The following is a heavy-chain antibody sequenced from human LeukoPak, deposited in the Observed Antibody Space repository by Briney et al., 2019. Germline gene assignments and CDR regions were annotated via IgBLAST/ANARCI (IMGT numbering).Heavy chain of an antibody. CDR2: IYTSGST. D-gene: IGHD3-22*01. V-gene: IGHV4-61*02. CDR1: GGSISSGSYY. J-gene: IGHJ6*03. CDR3: ARSSEGRYYYDSSGFSYYYYYMDV. Sequence: SETLSLTCTVSGGSISSGSYYWSWIRQPAGKGLEWIGRIYTSGSTYYNPSLRSRVTISVDTSKNQFSLKLSSVTAADTAVYYCARSSEGRYYYDSSGFSYYYYYMDVWGKGTTVTISS.